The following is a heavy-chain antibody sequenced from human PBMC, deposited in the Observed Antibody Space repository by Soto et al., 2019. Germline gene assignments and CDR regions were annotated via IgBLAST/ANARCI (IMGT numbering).Heavy chain of an antibody. J-gene: IGHJ5*02. V-gene: IGHV4-31*03. D-gene: IGHD2-21*01. CDR2: IYVTGAV. Sequence: SETLSLTCSVSGAALNSGNYYWSWIRQVPGKGLEWIGHIYVTGAVDYNPSLRDRITISQDTSERQFSLNLRLVTTADTAVYYCARLRIATNNYKWFDPWGQGTLVTVSS. CDR3: ARLRIATNNYKWFDP. CDR1: GAALNSGNYY.